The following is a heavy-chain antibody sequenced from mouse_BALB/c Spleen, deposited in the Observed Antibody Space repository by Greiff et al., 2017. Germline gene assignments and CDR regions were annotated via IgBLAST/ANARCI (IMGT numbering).Heavy chain of an antibody. CDR3: ARCDYGGYFDY. J-gene: IGHJ2*01. Sequence: EVQVVESGAELVKPGASVKLSCTASGFNIKDTYMHWVKQRPEQGLEWIGRIDPANGNTKYDPKFQGKATITADTSSNTAYLQLSSLTSEDTAVYYCARCDYGGYFDYWGQGTTLTVSS. CDR1: GFNIKDTY. V-gene: IGHV14-3*02. CDR2: IDPANGNT. D-gene: IGHD2-4*01.